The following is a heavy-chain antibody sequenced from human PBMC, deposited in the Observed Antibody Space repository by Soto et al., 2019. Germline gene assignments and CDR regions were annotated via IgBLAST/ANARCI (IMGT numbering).Heavy chain of an antibody. CDR1: GFTFSSYA. CDR3: AKSEDIVVVPAAGIDY. Sequence: EVQLLESGGGLVQPGGSLRLSCAASGFTFSSYAMSWVRQAPGKGLEWVSAISGSGGSTYYADSVKGRFTISRDNSKNTLYLQMNSLRAEDTAVYYCAKSEDIVVVPAAGIDYWGQGTLDTVSS. CDR2: ISGSGGST. V-gene: IGHV3-23*01. D-gene: IGHD2-2*01. J-gene: IGHJ4*02.